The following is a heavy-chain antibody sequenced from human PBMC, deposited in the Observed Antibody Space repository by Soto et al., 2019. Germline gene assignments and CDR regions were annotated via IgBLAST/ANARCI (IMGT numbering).Heavy chain of an antibody. CDR1: GFTFSSYA. V-gene: IGHV3-23*01. D-gene: IGHD5-12*01. Sequence: EVQLLESGGGLVQPGGSLRLSCAASGFTFSSYAMSWVRQAPGKGLEWVSANSGSGDTTYYADSVKGRFTISRDISKNTLYLQMNSLRAEDTALYYCAKDRGDGYINWFDSWGQGTLVTVSS. CDR3: AKDRGDGYINWFDS. CDR2: NSGSGDTT. J-gene: IGHJ5*01.